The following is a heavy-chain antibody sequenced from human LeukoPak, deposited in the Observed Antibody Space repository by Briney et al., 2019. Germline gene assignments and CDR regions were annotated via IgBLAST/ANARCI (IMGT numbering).Heavy chain of an antibody. CDR3: ARYVFGVVIV. J-gene: IGHJ4*02. Sequence: SETLSLTCTVSGYSISSGFYWGWIRQPPGKGLEWIGEIYHSGSTNYNPSLKSRVTISVDKSKNQFSLKLSSVTAADTAVYYCARYVFGVVIVWGQGTLVTVSS. CDR1: GYSISSGFY. V-gene: IGHV4-38-2*02. CDR2: IYHSGST. D-gene: IGHD3-3*01.